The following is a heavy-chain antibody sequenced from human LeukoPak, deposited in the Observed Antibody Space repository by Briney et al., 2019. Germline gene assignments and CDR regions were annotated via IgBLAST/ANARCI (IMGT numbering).Heavy chain of an antibody. CDR1: AFTFSHYA. J-gene: IGHJ1*01. CDR2: ISRDGTHT. V-gene: IGHV3-30*04. D-gene: IGHD3-22*01. CDR3: ARESGNLVVSDCFQY. Sequence: ARSLRLSCAASAFTFSHYAMHWARQAPGKGLEWVAVISRDGTHTDYADSVKGRFTISRDNSENTLSLQMNGLRPDDTAIYYCARESGNLVVSDCFQYWGQGTLVTVSS.